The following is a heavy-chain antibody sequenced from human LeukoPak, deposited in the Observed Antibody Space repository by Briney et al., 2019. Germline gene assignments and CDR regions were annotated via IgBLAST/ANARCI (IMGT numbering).Heavy chain of an antibody. J-gene: IGHJ3*02. CDR2: ISSSSSYI. D-gene: IGHD3-10*01. V-gene: IGHV3-21*01. CDR1: GFTFSTYS. Sequence: PGGSLRLSCAASGFTFSTYSMNWVRQAPGKGLEWVSSISSSSSYIYYADSVKGRFTISRDNAKNSLYLQMNSLRAEDTAVYYCARVVVSVKSGDQYYGSGSYIWGYAFDMWGQGTMVTVSS. CDR3: ARVVVSVKSGDQYYGSGSYIWGYAFDM.